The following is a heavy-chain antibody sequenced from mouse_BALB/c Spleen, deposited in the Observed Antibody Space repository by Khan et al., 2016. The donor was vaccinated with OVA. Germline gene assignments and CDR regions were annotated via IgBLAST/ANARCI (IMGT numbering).Heavy chain of an antibody. V-gene: IGHV9-1*02. D-gene: IGHD2-1*01. CDR1: GFTFTDYA. CDR3: ARSRGNYRLDF. CDR2: INTYTGEA. Sequence: QIQLVQSGPELKKPGETVRISCKASGFTFTDYAVNWVKQAPGKGLMWMGWINTYTGEATYVDEFKGRFAFSLETSASTAHLQIYNLKHEDMATYFCARSRGNYRLDFWCQGTTLTVSS. J-gene: IGHJ2*01.